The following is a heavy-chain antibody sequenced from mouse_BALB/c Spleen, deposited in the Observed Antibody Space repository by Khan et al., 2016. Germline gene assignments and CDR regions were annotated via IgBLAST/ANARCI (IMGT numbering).Heavy chain of an antibody. CDR2: LDPPKGNT. V-gene: IGHV14-3*02. J-gene: IGHJ2*01. Sequence: VQLQQSGAELGNSGATVEWSGTAAGLNSKDTYRHWLKQLPEQGREWIGRLDPPKGNTRYDPKFQGTATISPDIPPDTAYLQLSRLTSADTAVYYCARMARKWGQGTTLTVSS. CDR3: ARMARK. CDR1: GLNSKDTY.